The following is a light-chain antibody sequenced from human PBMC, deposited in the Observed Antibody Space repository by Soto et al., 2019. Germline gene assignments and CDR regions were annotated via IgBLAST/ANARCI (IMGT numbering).Light chain of an antibody. CDR3: QQYVSIPLT. V-gene: IGKV3-15*01. Sequence: EVVMTQSPATLSVSPGERATLSCRASESVSSNLAWYQQRPGQAPRLVIYGASTRATGIPARFSGSGSGTDFTLTISRLEPEDFAVFHCQQYVSIPLTFGGGTKVDIK. J-gene: IGKJ4*01. CDR1: ESVSSN. CDR2: GAS.